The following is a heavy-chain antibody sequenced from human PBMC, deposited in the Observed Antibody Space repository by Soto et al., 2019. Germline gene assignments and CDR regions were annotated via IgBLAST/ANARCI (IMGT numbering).Heavy chain of an antibody. Sequence: GGSLRLSCAASGFSFNNYAMSWVRQAPGKGLEWVSSVSGSGGGTYYADSVKGRFTISRDDSKNTLYLQMNSLKTEDTAVYYCSTDGYNPFDYWGLGTLVTVSS. CDR2: VSGSGGGT. CDR1: GFSFNNYA. CDR3: STDGYNPFDY. V-gene: IGHV3-23*01. J-gene: IGHJ4*02. D-gene: IGHD5-12*01.